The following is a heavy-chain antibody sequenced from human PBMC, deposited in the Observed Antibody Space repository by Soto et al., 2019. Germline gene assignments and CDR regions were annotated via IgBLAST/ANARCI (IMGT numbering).Heavy chain of an antibody. D-gene: IGHD2-2*01. V-gene: IGHV3-30*03. Sequence: GGSLRLSCAVSGFTFSSYGMHWVRQAPGKGLEWVAIISYDGGNKYYADSVKGRFTISRDNSKNSLYLQMNSLRAEDTAVYYCARDPANCRTTSCCAFFDYWGLGTLVTVSS. CDR3: ARDPANCRTTSCCAFFDY. CDR1: GFTFSSYG. CDR2: ISYDGGNK. J-gene: IGHJ4*02.